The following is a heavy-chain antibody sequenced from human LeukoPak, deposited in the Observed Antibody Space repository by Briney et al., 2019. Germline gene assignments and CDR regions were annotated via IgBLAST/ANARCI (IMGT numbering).Heavy chain of an antibody. CDR1: GYTFTGYY. Sequence: ASVKVSCKASGYTFTGYYMHWVRQAPGQGLEWMGGFDPEDGETIYAQKFQGRVTMTEDTSTDTAYMELSSLRSEDTAVYYCATVHLELLSFDYWGQGTLVTVSS. CDR2: FDPEDGET. J-gene: IGHJ4*02. D-gene: IGHD1-7*01. V-gene: IGHV1-24*01. CDR3: ATVHLELLSFDY.